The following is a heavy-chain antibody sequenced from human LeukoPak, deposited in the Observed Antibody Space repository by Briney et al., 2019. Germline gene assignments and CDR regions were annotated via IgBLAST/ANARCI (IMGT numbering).Heavy chain of an antibody. D-gene: IGHD3-22*01. J-gene: IGHJ4*02. Sequence: GESLKISCKGSGYSFSNYWIGWVRQMPGRGLEWMGIIYPGDSHTTYSPSFEGQVTISAAKSISSAYLQWSSLKASDTAMYYCARHYYGSSGYYYFDYWGQGTLVTVSS. CDR3: ARHYYGSSGYYYFDY. V-gene: IGHV5-51*01. CDR1: GYSFSNYW. CDR2: IYPGDSHT.